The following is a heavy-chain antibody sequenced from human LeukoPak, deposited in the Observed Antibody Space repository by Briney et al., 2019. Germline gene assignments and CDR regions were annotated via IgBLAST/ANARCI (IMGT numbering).Heavy chain of an antibody. CDR1: GGSISSYY. V-gene: IGHV4-59*08. D-gene: IGHD6-19*01. CDR3: ARHKSLRYSSGWAPFDY. J-gene: IGHJ4*02. CDR2: IYYSGST. Sequence: PSETLSLTCTVSGGSISSYYWSWIRQPPGKGLEWIGYIYYSGSTNYNPSLKSRVTISVDTSKNQFSLKLSSVTAADTAVYYCARHKSLRYSSGWAPFDYWGQGTLVTVSS.